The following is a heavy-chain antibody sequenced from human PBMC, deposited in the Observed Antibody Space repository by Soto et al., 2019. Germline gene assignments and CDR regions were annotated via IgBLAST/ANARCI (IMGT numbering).Heavy chain of an antibody. Sequence: QVQLVQSGPEVKKPGASAKVSCKASGYTFSNYGISWMRQVPGQGLEWMGWISAYNGETKYAQKFQGRVSMTTDTSTNTAYMELGSLRSDDTAVYYWASASGTGVGTTSYWGQGTLVTVSS. J-gene: IGHJ4*02. V-gene: IGHV1-18*01. CDR3: ASASGTGVGTTSY. CDR2: ISAYNGET. CDR1: GYTFSNYG. D-gene: IGHD1-26*01.